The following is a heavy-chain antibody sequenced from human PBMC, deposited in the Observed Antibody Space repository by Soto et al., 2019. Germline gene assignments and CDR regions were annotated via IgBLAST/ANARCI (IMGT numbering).Heavy chain of an antibody. J-gene: IGHJ5*02. Sequence: PGGCLRLSCAASGFSFSDHYMDWVRQAPGKGLEWVGRSRNRANSYTTEYAPSVKGRFAISRDDSENSVYLQMSSLKPEDTAVYYCASGPLYSSGLDPWGQGTLVTVSS. CDR3: ASGPLYSSGLDP. CDR1: GFSFSDHY. CDR2: SRNRANSYTT. D-gene: IGHD6-19*01. V-gene: IGHV3-72*01.